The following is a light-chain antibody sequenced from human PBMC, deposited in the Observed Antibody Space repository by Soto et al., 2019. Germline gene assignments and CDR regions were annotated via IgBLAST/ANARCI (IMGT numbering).Light chain of an antibody. J-gene: IGLJ2*01. V-gene: IGLV2-14*01. CDR3: SSYTTSSTLNVV. Sequence: QSALTQPASVSGSPGQSITISCTGTSSDVGGYNYVSWYQQHPGKAPKLMIYEVNNWPSGVSNRFSGSKSGDTASLTISGLQAEDEADYYCSSYTTSSTLNVVFGGGTQLTVL. CDR1: SSDVGGYNY. CDR2: EVN.